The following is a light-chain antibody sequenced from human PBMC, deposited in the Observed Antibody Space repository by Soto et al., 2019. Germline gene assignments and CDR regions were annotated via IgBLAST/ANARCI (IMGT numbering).Light chain of an antibody. Sequence: DVVMTQTPLSLSVAPGQPSSISCKSSQSLLHITGETFLFWYLQKPGQSPQLLIYEVSTRVSGVPDRLSGSGSGTDFTLEISRVETDDVGIYYCMQSTQLPPTFGQGTRLEI. CDR2: EVS. CDR1: QSLLHITGETF. J-gene: IGKJ5*01. CDR3: MQSTQLPPT. V-gene: IGKV2D-29*02.